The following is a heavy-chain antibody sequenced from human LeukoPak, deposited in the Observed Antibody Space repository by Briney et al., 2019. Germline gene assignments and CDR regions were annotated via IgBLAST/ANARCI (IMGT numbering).Heavy chain of an antibody. CDR2: INPTGGST. CDR1: GYTFPSYF. D-gene: IGHD1-7*01. J-gene: IGHJ4*02. Sequence: ASVKVSCKASGYTFPSYFMHWVRQAPGQGLEWMGIINPTGGSTTYAQKFQGRVTMTGDTSTSTVYMELSSLRSEDTAVYYCARAFITGTNDYWGQGTLVTVSS. CDR3: ARAFITGTNDY. V-gene: IGHV1-46*01.